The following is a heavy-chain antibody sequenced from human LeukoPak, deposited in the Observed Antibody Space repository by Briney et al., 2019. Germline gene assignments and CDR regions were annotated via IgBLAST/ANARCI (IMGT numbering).Heavy chain of an antibody. Sequence: SETLSLTCTVSGYSISSGYYWGWIRQPPGKGLEWIGNIYHSGSTYYNPSLKSRVTISVDTSKNQFSLKLSSVTAADAAVYYCARLHDSNGYHEGFDPWGQGTPVTVSS. CDR3: ARLHDSNGYHEGFDP. D-gene: IGHD3-22*01. V-gene: IGHV4-38-2*02. J-gene: IGHJ5*02. CDR1: GYSISSGYY. CDR2: IYHSGST.